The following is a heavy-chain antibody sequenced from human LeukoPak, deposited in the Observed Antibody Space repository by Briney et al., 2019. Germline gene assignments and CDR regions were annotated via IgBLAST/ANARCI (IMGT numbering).Heavy chain of an antibody. CDR2: IRYDGSNK. Sequence: GGSLRLSCAASGFTFSSYGMHWVRQAPGKGLEWVAFIRYDGSNKYYADSVKGRFTISRDNSKNTLYLQMNSLRAEDTAVYYCAKDQGPIAARPTLFDYWGQGTLVTVSS. J-gene: IGHJ4*02. CDR1: GFTFSSYG. V-gene: IGHV3-30*02. D-gene: IGHD6-6*01. CDR3: AKDQGPIAARPTLFDY.